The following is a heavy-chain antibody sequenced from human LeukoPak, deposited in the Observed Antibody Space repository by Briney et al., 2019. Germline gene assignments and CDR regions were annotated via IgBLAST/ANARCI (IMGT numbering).Heavy chain of an antibody. Sequence: PGRSLRLSCAASGFTFSSYAMHWVRQAPGKGLEWVAVISYDGSNKYYADSVKGRFTISRGNSKNTLYLQMNSLRAEDTAVYYCARGRRYSYGSNPYDYWGQGTLVTVSS. V-gene: IGHV3-30-3*01. CDR1: GFTFSSYA. CDR3: ARGRRYSYGSNPYDY. D-gene: IGHD5-18*01. J-gene: IGHJ4*02. CDR2: ISYDGSNK.